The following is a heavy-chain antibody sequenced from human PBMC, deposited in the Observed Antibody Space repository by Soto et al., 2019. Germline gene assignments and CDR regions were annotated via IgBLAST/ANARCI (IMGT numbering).Heavy chain of an antibody. V-gene: IGHV3-13*01. CDR2: ILSTGET. CDR1: GFTFSSYD. J-gene: IGHJ2*01. D-gene: IGHD3-10*01. Sequence: EVQLVESGGDLVQPGGSLRLSCTASGFTFSSYDMHWVRQVTGKGLEWVSAILSTGETYYSGSVKGRFTISREIAKNSFYLQMNSLRAGDTAVYYCAGAAAGEGYFDLWGRGTLVTVSS. CDR3: AGAAAGEGYFDL.